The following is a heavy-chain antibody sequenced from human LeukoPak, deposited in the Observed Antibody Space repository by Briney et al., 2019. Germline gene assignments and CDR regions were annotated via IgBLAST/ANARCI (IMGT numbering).Heavy chain of an antibody. J-gene: IGHJ4*02. V-gene: IGHV1-24*01. CDR1: GYTLTELS. CDR2: FDPEDGET. Sequence: PGASVKVSCKVSGYTLTELSMHWVRQAPGKGLERMGGFDPEDGETIYAQKFQGRVTMTEDTSTDTAYMELSSLRSEDTAVYYCATMGGPGYSSSWFPFGYWGQGTLVTVSS. CDR3: ATMGGPGYSSSWFPFGY. D-gene: IGHD6-13*01.